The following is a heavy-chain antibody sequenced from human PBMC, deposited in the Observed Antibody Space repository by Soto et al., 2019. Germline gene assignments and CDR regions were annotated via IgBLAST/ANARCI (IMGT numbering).Heavy chain of an antibody. CDR3: ARAYGGFDNGLDV. CDR1: GDSIRSYY. CDR2: IYSSGST. D-gene: IGHD5-12*01. J-gene: IGHJ6*02. V-gene: IGHV4-59*01. Sequence: SETLSLTCTVSGDSIRSYYWTWIRQPPGKGLELIGYIYSSGSTRYNPSLKSRVTISVDMSKNQFSLKLSSVIAADTAVYYCARAYGGFDNGLDVWGQGIAVTVSS.